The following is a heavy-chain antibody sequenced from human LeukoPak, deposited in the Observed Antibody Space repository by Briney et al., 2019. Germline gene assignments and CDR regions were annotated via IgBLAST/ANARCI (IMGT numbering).Heavy chain of an antibody. Sequence: SVKVSCKASGVTLSTYGISWVRQAPGQGLEWMGGIIPIFGTANYAQKFQGRVTITADESTSTAYMELSSLRSEDTAVYYCARGYSSGWYFVPAFDIWGQGTMVTVSS. CDR1: GVTLSTYG. D-gene: IGHD6-19*01. J-gene: IGHJ3*02. CDR2: IIPIFGTA. V-gene: IGHV1-69*13. CDR3: ARGYSSGWYFVPAFDI.